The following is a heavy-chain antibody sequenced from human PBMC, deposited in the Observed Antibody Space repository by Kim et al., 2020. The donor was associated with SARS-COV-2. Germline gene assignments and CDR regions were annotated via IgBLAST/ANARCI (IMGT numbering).Heavy chain of an antibody. CDR2: ISGNGGAT. D-gene: IGHD3-16*01. Sequence: GGSLRLSCAASGFTFTTYAMNWVRQAPGKGLEWVSVISGNGGATYYADSVKGRFSISTDNSKNTLYLQMNSLRVDDTAVYYCAKGVLGSFRVSIDYWGEG. J-gene: IGHJ4*02. CDR3: AKGVLGSFRVSIDY. V-gene: IGHV3-23*01. CDR1: GFTFTTYA.